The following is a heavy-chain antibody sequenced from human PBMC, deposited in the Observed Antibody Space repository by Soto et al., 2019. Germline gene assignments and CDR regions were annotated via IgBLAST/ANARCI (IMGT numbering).Heavy chain of an antibody. J-gene: IGHJ6*02. CDR2: IWYDGSNK. Sequence: QVQLVESGGGVVQPGRSLRLSCAASGFTFSSYGMHWVRQAPGKGLEWVAVIWYDGSNKYYADSVKGRFTISRDNSKNPLYLQMNSLRAGETAVYYWGREFGSSCWPYYYYYGMDVWGQGTTVTVSS. V-gene: IGHV3-33*01. D-gene: IGHD6-19*01. CDR1: GFTFSSYG. CDR3: GREFGSSCWPYYYYYGMDV.